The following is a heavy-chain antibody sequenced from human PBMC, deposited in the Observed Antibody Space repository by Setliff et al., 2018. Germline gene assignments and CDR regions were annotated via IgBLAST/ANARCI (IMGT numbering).Heavy chain of an antibody. CDR3: ARPYGTGKPYSSGWPDYFDY. Sequence: ASVKVSCKASGFTLTNYAIHWVRQAPGQRPEWIGWINAGNGNTKYSQKFQGRVTMTRDTSTSTVYMALSSLRSEDKAVYYCARPYGTGKPYSSGWPDYFDYWGQGTLVTVSS. J-gene: IGHJ4*02. D-gene: IGHD6-19*01. V-gene: IGHV1-3*01. CDR2: INAGNGNT. CDR1: GFTLTNYA.